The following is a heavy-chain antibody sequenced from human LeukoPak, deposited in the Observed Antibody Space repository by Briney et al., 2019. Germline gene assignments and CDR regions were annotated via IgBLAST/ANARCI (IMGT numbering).Heavy chain of an antibody. D-gene: IGHD5-12*01. Sequence: GGTLRLSCAASGFTFSSYGMNWVRQAPGKGLEWVSAISGSGGSTYYADSVKGRFTISRDNSKNTLYLQMNSLRAEDTAVYYCARGPSGYHNTGGQGTLVTVSS. CDR1: GFTFSSYG. CDR3: ARGPSGYHNT. CDR2: ISGSGGST. V-gene: IGHV3-23*01. J-gene: IGHJ4*02.